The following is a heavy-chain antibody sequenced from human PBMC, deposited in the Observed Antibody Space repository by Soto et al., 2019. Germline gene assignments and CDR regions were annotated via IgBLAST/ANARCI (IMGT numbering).Heavy chain of an antibody. D-gene: IGHD4-4*01. V-gene: IGHV1-2*02. Sequence: ASLKVSCKASGYSFTAYSMHWVRQAPGQGLEWVGWFNPNSGDTIYAQKFQRRVTLTVDTSISPAYMELYRLTSDGTAVYYCAREASSVISLDYWGEGTLVTVSS. J-gene: IGHJ4*02. CDR2: FNPNSGDT. CDR1: GYSFTAYS. CDR3: AREASSVISLDY.